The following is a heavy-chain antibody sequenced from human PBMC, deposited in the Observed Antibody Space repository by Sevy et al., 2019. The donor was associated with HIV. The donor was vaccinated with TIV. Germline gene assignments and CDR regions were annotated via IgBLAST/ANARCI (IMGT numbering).Heavy chain of an antibody. Sequence: SETLSLTCTVSGGSISSGGYYWSWIRQHPGKGLEWIGYIYYSGSTYYNPSLKSRVTISVDTSKNQFSLKLSSVTAADTAVYYCARLGYCSSTSCPSRVRGYYYYYGMDVWGQRTTVTVSS. J-gene: IGHJ6*02. CDR1: GGSISSGGYY. CDR2: IYYSGST. V-gene: IGHV4-31*03. D-gene: IGHD2-2*01. CDR3: ARLGYCSSTSCPSRVRGYYYYYGMDV.